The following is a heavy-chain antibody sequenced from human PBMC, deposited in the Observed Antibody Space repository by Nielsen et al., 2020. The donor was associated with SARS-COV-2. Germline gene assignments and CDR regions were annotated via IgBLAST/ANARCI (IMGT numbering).Heavy chain of an antibody. CDR2: ISYDGSNK. J-gene: IGHJ4*02. Sequence: GESLKISCAASGFTFSSYAMHWVRQAPGKGLEWVAVISYDGSNKYYADSVKGRFTISRDNSKNTLYLQMNSLRAEDTAVYYCAKWGHRWGLPPLDWGQGTLVTVSS. V-gene: IGHV3-30*18. CDR3: AKWGHRWGLPPLD. CDR1: GFTFSSYA. D-gene: IGHD1-26*01.